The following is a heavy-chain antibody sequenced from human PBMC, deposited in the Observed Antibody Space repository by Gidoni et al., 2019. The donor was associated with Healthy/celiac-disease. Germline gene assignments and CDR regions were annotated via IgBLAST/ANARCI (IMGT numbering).Heavy chain of an antibody. V-gene: IGHV4-38-2*02. Sequence: QVQLQESGPGLVKPSETLSLTCAVSGYSISSGYYWGWIRQPPGKGLEWIGSIYHSGSTYYNPSLKSRVTISVDTSKNQFSLKLSSVTAADTAVYYCARDLVVRGMTDYWGQGTLVTVSS. J-gene: IGHJ4*02. CDR1: GYSISSGYY. D-gene: IGHD3-10*01. CDR3: ARDLVVRGMTDY. CDR2: IYHSGST.